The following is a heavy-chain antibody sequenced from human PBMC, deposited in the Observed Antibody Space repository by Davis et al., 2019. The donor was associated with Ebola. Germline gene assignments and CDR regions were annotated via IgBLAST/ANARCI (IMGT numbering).Heavy chain of an antibody. Sequence: GGSLRLSCAASGFTFSSYSMNWVRQAPGKGLEWVSSISSSSSYIYYADSVKGRFTISRDNAKSSLFLQMNSLRVEDTALYYCASGDGRGSSYDMDVWGQGTTVTVSS. J-gene: IGHJ6*02. CDR1: GFTFSSYS. CDR3: ASGDGRGSSYDMDV. V-gene: IGHV3-21*04. CDR2: ISSSSSYI. D-gene: IGHD5-12*01.